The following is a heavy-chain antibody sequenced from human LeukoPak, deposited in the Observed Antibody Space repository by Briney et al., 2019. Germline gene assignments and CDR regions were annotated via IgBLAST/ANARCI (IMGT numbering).Heavy chain of an antibody. CDR3: ARDRWSDDAAYFDN. D-gene: IGHD1-1*01. V-gene: IGHV4-59*02. Sequence: SETLSLTCTVSGVSVSSHSWSWIRQPPGKGLEWIGYIYSSGSTNYNPSLKSRVTMSVDTSKNQFSLNLRSVSGADTAVYYCARDRWSDDAAYFDNWGQGTLVTVSS. CDR2: IYSSGST. CDR1: GVSVSSHS. J-gene: IGHJ4*02.